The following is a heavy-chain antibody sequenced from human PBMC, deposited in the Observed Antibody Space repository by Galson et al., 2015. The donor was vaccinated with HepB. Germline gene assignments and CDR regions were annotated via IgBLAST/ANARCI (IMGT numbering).Heavy chain of an antibody. Sequence: SLRLSCAASGFTFSSYAMSWVRQAPGKGLEWVSAISGSGGITYYADSVKGRFTISRDNSKNTLYLQMNSLRAEDTAVYYCAKDDLWYYDFWSGYYSSAFDVWGQGTLVTVSS. CDR3: AKDDLWYYDFWSGYYSSAFDV. CDR1: GFTFSSYA. J-gene: IGHJ3*01. V-gene: IGHV3-23*01. D-gene: IGHD3-3*01. CDR2: ISGSGGIT.